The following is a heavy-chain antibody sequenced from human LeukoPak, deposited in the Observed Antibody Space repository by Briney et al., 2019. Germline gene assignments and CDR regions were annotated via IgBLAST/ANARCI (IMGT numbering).Heavy chain of an antibody. CDR1: GYTFTDYY. Sequence: VASVKVSCKASGYTFTDYYMHWVRQAPGQGLEWMGWINPNSGGTNYAQKFQGRVTMTRDTSISTAYMELSRLRSDDTAVYYCARDNSVRDEAWWFYPWGQGTLVTVSS. D-gene: IGHD5-24*01. V-gene: IGHV1-2*02. CDR2: INPNSGGT. J-gene: IGHJ5*02. CDR3: ARDNSVRDEAWWFYP.